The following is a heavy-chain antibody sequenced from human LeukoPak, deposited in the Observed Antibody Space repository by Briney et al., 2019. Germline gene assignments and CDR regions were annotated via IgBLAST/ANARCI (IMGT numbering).Heavy chain of an antibody. CDR2: IRYDGSNK. V-gene: IGHV3-30*02. D-gene: IGHD4-17*01. Sequence: GGSLRLSCAASGFTFSGYGMHWVRQAPGKGLEWVAFIRYDGSNKYYIDSVKGRFAISRDNSKNTLSLQMNSLRTEDTAVYYCAVPHTGTLVAYGGQGTLVTVSS. CDR1: GFTFSGYG. J-gene: IGHJ4*02. CDR3: AVPHTGTLVAY.